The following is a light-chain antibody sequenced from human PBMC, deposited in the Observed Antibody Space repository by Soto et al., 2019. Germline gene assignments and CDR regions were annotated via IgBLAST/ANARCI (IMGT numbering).Light chain of an antibody. V-gene: IGKV1-5*01. CDR1: QRMNYW. Sequence: DIQMTQSPSTLSASIGDRVTITCRASQRMNYWLAWYQQKPGKAPKVLIYDASSLQSGVPSRFSGSGSGTEFTLTIDSLQPDDVATYYCLRYNAFSQTFGQGTTVEI. CDR2: DAS. J-gene: IGKJ1*01. CDR3: LRYNAFSQT.